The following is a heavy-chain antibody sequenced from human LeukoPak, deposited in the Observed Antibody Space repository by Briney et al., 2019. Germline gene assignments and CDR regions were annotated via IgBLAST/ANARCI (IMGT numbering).Heavy chain of an antibody. D-gene: IGHD3-10*01. CDR1: GGSFSGYY. Sequence: SETLSLTCAVYGGSFSGYYWSWIRQPPGKGLEWIGEINHSGSTNYNPSLKSRVTISLDTSKNQFSLKLSSVTAADTAVYYCARGETYYYGSGLKKWFDPWGQGTLVTVSS. J-gene: IGHJ5*02. V-gene: IGHV4-34*01. CDR2: INHSGST. CDR3: ARGETYYYGSGLKKWFDP.